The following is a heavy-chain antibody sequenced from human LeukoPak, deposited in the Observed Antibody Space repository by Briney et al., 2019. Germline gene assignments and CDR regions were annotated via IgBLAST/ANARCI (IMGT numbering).Heavy chain of an antibody. D-gene: IGHD6-6*01. CDR3: AREGSSGFTDYMDV. CDR2: INPNSGGT. Sequence: ASVKVSCKASGYTFTGYYMHWVRQAPGQGLEWMGRINPNSGGTNYAQKFQGRVTMTRDTSITTAYMELSRLRSDDTAVYYCAREGSSGFTDYMDVWGKGTTVTVSS. J-gene: IGHJ6*03. CDR1: GYTFTGYY. V-gene: IGHV1-2*06.